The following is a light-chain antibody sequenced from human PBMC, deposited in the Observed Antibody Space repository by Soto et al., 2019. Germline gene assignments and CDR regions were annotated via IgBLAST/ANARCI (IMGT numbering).Light chain of an antibody. V-gene: IGLV2-14*01. CDR2: DVN. J-gene: IGLJ1*01. CDR3: SSYTSSSTLLYV. CDR1: SSDIGSYNY. Sequence: QSALTQPASVSGSPGQSITISCTGTSSDIGSYNYVSWYQQHPGKAPKLMIYDVNNRPSGVSNRFSGSKSGNTASLTISGLQAEDEADYHCSSYTSSSTLLYVFGTGTKVTVL.